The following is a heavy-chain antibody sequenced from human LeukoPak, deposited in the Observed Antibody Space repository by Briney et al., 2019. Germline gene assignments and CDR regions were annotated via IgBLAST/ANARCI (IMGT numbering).Heavy chain of an antibody. CDR1: GFTFSSYS. D-gene: IGHD4-23*01. Sequence: GGSLRLSCAASGFTFSSYSMNWVRQAPGKGLEWVSYISSSSSTIYYADSVKGRFTISRDNAKNSLYLQMNSLRAEDTAVYYCARGEGNSFPYGYSFFDYWGQGTLVTVSS. V-gene: IGHV3-48*01. CDR2: ISSSSSTI. J-gene: IGHJ4*02. CDR3: ARGEGNSFPYGYSFFDY.